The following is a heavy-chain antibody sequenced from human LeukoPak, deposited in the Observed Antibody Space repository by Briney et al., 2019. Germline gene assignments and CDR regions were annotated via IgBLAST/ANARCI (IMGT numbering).Heavy chain of an antibody. J-gene: IGHJ4*02. Sequence: GGSLTLSCAASGFTFSSYAMSWVRQAPGKELEWVSAISGSGGSTYYADSVKGRFTISRDNSKNTLYLQMNSLRAEDTAVYYCAKSLGITMIVVVITTLDYWGQGTLATVSS. CDR1: GFTFSSYA. V-gene: IGHV3-23*01. CDR3: AKSLGITMIVVVITTLDY. CDR2: ISGSGGST. D-gene: IGHD3-22*01.